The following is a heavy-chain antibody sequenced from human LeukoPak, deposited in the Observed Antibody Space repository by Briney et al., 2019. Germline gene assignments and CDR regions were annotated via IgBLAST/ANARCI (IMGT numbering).Heavy chain of an antibody. CDR2: IYTSGRT. CDR1: GGSITFGSYY. Sequence: SETLSLTCTVSGGSITFGSYYWNWIRQPAVKGLEWIGRIYTSGRTFYNPSLKSRVTISMDTSMNQFSLRLNSVTAADTAVYYCARSRVIPASFDDWGQGALVTVSS. CDR3: ARSRVIPASFDD. V-gene: IGHV4-61*02. J-gene: IGHJ4*02. D-gene: IGHD3-16*02.